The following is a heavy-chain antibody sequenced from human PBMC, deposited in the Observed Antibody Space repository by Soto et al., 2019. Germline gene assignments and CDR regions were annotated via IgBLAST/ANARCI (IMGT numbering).Heavy chain of an antibody. D-gene: IGHD5-12*01. CDR2: ISYDGSNK. V-gene: IGHV3-30*03. Sequence: QVQLVESGGGVVQPGRSLRLSCAASGFTFSSYGMHWVRQAPGKGLEWVAVISYDGSNKYYADSVKGRFTISRDNSKNTLDLQMNSLRAEDTAVYYCARNGGPGGYGNHDYYYYGMDVWGQGTTVTVSS. CDR3: ARNGGPGGYGNHDYYYYGMDV. CDR1: GFTFSSYG. J-gene: IGHJ6*02.